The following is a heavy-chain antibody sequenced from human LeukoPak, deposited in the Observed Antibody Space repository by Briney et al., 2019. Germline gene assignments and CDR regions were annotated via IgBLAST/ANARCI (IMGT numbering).Heavy chain of an antibody. CDR3: ARGGSHGY. D-gene: IGHD1-26*01. CDR1: GLTFSSYW. CDR2: IKPDGSEK. J-gene: IGHJ4*02. Sequence: GGSLRLSCATSGLTFSSYWMSWVRQAPGKGLEWVANIKPDGSEKNYVDSAKGRFTISRDNAKNSLYLQMNSLRAEDTAVYYCARGGSHGYWGQGTLVTASS. V-gene: IGHV3-7*01.